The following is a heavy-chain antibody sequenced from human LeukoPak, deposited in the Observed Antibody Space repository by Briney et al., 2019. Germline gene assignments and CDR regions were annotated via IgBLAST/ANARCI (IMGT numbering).Heavy chain of an antibody. D-gene: IGHD4-17*01. CDR1: GFTFSSYG. J-gene: IGHJ6*02. V-gene: IGHV3-33*01. CDR3: ARDYGDYSSNYYYYYGMDV. CDR2: IWYDGSNK. Sequence: PGGSLRLSCAASGFTFSSYGMHWVRQAPGKGLEWVAVIWYDGSNKYYADSVKGRFTISRDNSKNTLYLQMNSLRAEDTAVYYCARDYGDYSSNYYYYYGMDVWGQGTTVTVSS.